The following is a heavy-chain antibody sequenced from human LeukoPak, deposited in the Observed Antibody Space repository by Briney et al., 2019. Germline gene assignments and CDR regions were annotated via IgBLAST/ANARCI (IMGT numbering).Heavy chain of an antibody. CDR1: GFTFSSFW. CDR2: VHSDGSPT. J-gene: IGHJ4*02. V-gene: IGHV3-74*01. Sequence: GGSLRLSCAASGFTFSSFWMHWVRQAPGKGLVWVSRVHSDGSPTSYADSVKGRFTISRDNAKNTVYLQMNSLRAEDTAVYYCARDPPPDDTSGYLDYWGQGALVTVSS. D-gene: IGHD3-22*01. CDR3: ARDPPPDDTSGYLDY.